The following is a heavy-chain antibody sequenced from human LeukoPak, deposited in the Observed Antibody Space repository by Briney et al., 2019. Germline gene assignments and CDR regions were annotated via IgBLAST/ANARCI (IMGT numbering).Heavy chain of an antibody. CDR2: INPNSGDP. CDR3: VRGGDGDRRDFDY. V-gene: IGHV1-2*02. D-gene: IGHD5-24*01. J-gene: IGHJ4*02. Sequence: ASVKVSCKASGYIFTAYYLHWVRQAPGQGLEWMGWINPNSGDPNYAQNFQGRVTMSRDTYISTAYMELSSLRSDDKAVYYCVRGGDGDRRDFDYWGQGTLVTVSS. CDR1: GYIFTAYY.